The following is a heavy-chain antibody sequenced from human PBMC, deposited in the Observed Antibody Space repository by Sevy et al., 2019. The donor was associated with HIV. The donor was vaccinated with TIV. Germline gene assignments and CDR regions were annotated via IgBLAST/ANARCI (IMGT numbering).Heavy chain of an antibody. Sequence: SETLSLICAVSGVSISGTRHYWGWIRQPPGKGLEWIGSIYYSGSTYYNPSVKSRVTISIETSKNQFSRRLSSVTAADTAVYYCARGIDYDHIWGTYRDYWGQGILVTVSS. CDR2: IYYSGST. D-gene: IGHD3-16*02. J-gene: IGHJ4*02. V-gene: IGHV4-39*01. CDR1: GVSISGTRHY. CDR3: ARGIDYDHIWGTYRDY.